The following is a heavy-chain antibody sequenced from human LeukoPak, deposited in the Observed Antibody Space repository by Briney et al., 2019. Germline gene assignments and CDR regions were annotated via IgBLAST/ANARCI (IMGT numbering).Heavy chain of an antibody. J-gene: IGHJ4*02. CDR3: AKMSQQLATWAFFDY. Sequence: PGGSLRLSCAASGFTFSSYSMNWVRQAPGKGLEWVSSISHSGDNPYYADSVKGRFTISRDNSKNTLFLQMNSLRAEDTAVYYCAKMSQQLATWAFFDYWGQGTLVTVSS. D-gene: IGHD6-13*01. CDR1: GFTFSSYS. CDR2: ISHSGDNP. V-gene: IGHV3-23*01.